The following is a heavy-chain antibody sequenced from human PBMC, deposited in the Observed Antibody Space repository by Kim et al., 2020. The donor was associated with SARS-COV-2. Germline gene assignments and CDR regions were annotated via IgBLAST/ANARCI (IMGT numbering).Heavy chain of an antibody. J-gene: IGHJ3*02. D-gene: IGHD6-19*01. Sequence: DTRYSPSFQGQVTISADKSISTAYLQWSSLKASDTAMYYCARPRLNAFDIWGQGTMVTVSS. CDR3: ARPRLNAFDI. CDR2: DT. V-gene: IGHV5-51*01.